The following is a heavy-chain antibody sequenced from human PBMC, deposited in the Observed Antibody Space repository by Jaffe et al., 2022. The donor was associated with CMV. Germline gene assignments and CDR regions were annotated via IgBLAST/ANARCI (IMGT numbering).Heavy chain of an antibody. V-gene: IGHV1-58*01. CDR3: AEGTTTYYFDY. CDR1: GFTFTSSA. D-gene: IGHD1-7*01. CDR2: IVVGSGNT. J-gene: IGHJ4*02. Sequence: QMQLVQSGPEVKKPGTSVKVSCKASGFTFTSSAVQWVRQARGQRLEWIGWIVVGSGNTNYAQKFQERVTITRDMSTSTAYMELSSLRSEDTAVYYCAEGTTTYYFDYWGQGTLVTVSS.